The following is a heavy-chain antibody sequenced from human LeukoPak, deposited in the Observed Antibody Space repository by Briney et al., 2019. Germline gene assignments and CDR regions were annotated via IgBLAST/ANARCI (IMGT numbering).Heavy chain of an antibody. J-gene: IGHJ4*02. D-gene: IGHD3-9*01. Sequence: PSETLSLTCTVSGGSISSYYWSWIRQPAGKGLEWIGRIYTSGSTNYNPSLKSRVTMSVDTSKNQFSLKLSSVTAADTAVYYCARGGHFDWLLKRLVYFDYWGQGTLVTVSS. CDR2: IYTSGST. CDR1: GGSISSYY. V-gene: IGHV4-4*07. CDR3: ARGGHFDWLLKRLVYFDY.